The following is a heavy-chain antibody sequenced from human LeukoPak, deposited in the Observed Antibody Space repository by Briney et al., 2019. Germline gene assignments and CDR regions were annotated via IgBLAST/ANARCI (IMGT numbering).Heavy chain of an antibody. CDR1: GFTFSDYY. CDR3: VRGQLWSYYHDY. Sequence: PGGSLRLSCAASGFTFSDYYMSWIRQAPGKGLEWVSYISSSGSTIYYADSVQGRFTISRDNAKNSVYLRMNSLRAEDTAVYYCVRGQLWSYYHDYWGQGTLVTVSS. V-gene: IGHV3-11*04. J-gene: IGHJ4*02. D-gene: IGHD5-18*01. CDR2: ISSSGSTI.